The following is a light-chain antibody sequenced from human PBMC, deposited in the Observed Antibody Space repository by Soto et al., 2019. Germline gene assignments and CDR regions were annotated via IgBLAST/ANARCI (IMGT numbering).Light chain of an antibody. CDR2: DAS. CDR1: QSVSSY. CDR3: QQRSDWPLT. J-gene: IGKJ4*01. V-gene: IGKV3-11*01. Sequence: EIVLTQSPATLSLSPGERATLSCRASQSVSSYLAWYQQKPGQAPRLLIYDASNRATGIPARFSGSGSGTAFSLTISSLQPEDFAVSYCQQRSDWPLTFGGGTKVEIK.